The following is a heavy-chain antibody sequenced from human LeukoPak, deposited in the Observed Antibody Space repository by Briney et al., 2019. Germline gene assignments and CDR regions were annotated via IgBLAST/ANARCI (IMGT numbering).Heavy chain of an antibody. CDR2: MNRDGSEV. J-gene: IGHJ4*02. CDR1: GFPFAPFW. D-gene: IGHD3-3*01. Sequence: GGSLRLSCAASGFPFAPFWLTWVRQAPGKGPEFVATMNRDGSEVAYGNSVRGRFTISRDNAKNSLYLQMYSLRAEDTAVYYCARGIDEWLYLNYWGQGALVTVSS. V-gene: IGHV3-7*04. CDR3: ARGIDEWLYLNY.